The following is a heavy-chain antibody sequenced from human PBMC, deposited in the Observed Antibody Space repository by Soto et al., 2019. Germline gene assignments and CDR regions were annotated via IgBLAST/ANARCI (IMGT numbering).Heavy chain of an antibody. J-gene: IGHJ6*03. Sequence: EVMLVESGGGLVQPGRSLRLSCAASGFIFNDYAMHWVRQVPGKGLEWVSGISWNRGTIGYVGSVKGRFTISRDNAKNSLYLQMNSLRVEDTALYYCAKDSGSGITRGYMDVWGKGTTVTVSS. CDR2: ISWNRGTI. V-gene: IGHV3-9*01. CDR3: AKDSGSGITRGYMDV. CDR1: GFIFNDYA. D-gene: IGHD3-10*01.